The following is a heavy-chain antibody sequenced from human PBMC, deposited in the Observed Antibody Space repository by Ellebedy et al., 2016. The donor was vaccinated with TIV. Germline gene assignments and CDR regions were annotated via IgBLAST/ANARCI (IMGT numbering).Heavy chain of an antibody. J-gene: IGHJ4*02. Sequence: PGGSLRLSCAASGFTFSPYSMNWVRQDPGKGLAWVSSISSSSSYIYYADSVKGRFTISRDNAKNSLYLQMNSLRTEDTAVYYCARAHVKVLVPALHPYYFDYWGQGTLVTVSS. CDR1: GFTFSPYS. CDR3: ARAHVKVLVPALHPYYFDY. V-gene: IGHV3-21*01. CDR2: ISSSSSYI. D-gene: IGHD2-2*01.